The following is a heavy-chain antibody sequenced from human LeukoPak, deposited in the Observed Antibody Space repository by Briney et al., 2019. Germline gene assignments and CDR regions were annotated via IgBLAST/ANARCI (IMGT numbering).Heavy chain of an antibody. D-gene: IGHD1-14*01. CDR2: ISYDGSNK. V-gene: IGHV3-30*18. J-gene: IGHJ4*02. CDR1: GFTFSSYG. CDR3: ANNRRSGYYFDY. Sequence: GRSLRLSCAASGFTFSSYGMHWVRQAPGKGLEWVAVISYDGSNKYYADSVKGRFTISRDNSKNTLYLQMNSLRAEDTAVYYCANNRRSGYYFDYWGQGTLVTVST.